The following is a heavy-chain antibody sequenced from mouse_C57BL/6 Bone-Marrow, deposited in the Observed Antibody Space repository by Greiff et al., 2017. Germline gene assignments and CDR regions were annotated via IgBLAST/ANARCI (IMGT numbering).Heavy chain of an antibody. CDR1: GFNFKDDY. CDR3: TAQDTTNY. D-gene: IGHD2-12*01. J-gene: IGHJ2*01. Sequence: EVQLQQSGAELVRPGASVKLSCTASGFNFKDDYMHWVKQRPEKGLEWIGWIDPENGDTEYASKFQGKATITADTSANTAYLQLSSLTSEDTAVYYGTAQDTTNYWGQGATLTVSA. V-gene: IGHV14-4*01. CDR2: IDPENGDT.